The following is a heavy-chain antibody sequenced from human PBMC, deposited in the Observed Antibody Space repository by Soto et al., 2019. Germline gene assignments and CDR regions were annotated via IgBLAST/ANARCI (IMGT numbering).Heavy chain of an antibody. Sequence: EVQLLESGGGLVQPGGSLVLSCAASRFTFSSYAMSWVRQAPGKGLEWVSSISGGGNDAYYADSVKGRFTISRDNSQNTLYLQMSSVRADDTAVYYCARSLFLASTDTDPFDYWGQGALVTVSS. CDR3: ARSLFLASTDTDPFDY. J-gene: IGHJ4*02. D-gene: IGHD3-3*02. CDR2: ISGGGNDA. CDR1: RFTFSSYA. V-gene: IGHV3-23*01.